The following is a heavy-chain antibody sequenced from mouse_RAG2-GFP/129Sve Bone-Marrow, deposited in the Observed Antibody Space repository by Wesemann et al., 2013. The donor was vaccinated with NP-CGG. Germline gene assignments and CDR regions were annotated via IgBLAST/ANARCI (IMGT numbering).Heavy chain of an antibody. CDR3: ANDYDRVLYAMDY. CDR1: RDTFTDYE. CDR2: IDPETGGT. D-gene: IGHD2-4*01. Sequence: RSTRDTFTDYEMHWVKQTPVHGLEWIGAIDPETGGTAYNQKFKGKATLTADKSSSTAYMQLSSLTSEDSAVYYCANDYDRVLYAMDYWGQGTSVTVSS. V-gene: IGHV1-15*01. J-gene: IGHJ4*01.